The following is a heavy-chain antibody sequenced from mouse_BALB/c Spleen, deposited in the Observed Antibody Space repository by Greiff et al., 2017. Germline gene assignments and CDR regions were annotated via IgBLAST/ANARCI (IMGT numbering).Heavy chain of an antibody. CDR1: GFSLTSYG. J-gene: IGHJ2*01. CDR2: IWAGGST. Sequence: VQLQESGPGLVAPSQSLSITCTVSGFSLTSYGVHWVRQPPGKGLEWLGVIWAGGSTNYNSALMSRLSISKDNSKSQVFLKMNSLQTDDTAMYYCARDGALYYRYYFDYWGQGTTLTVSS. V-gene: IGHV2-9*02. D-gene: IGHD2-14*01. CDR3: ARDGALYYRYYFDY.